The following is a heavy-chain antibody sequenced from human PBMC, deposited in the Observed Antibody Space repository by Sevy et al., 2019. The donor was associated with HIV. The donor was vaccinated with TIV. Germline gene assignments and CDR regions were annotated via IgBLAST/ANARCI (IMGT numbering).Heavy chain of an antibody. J-gene: IGHJ4*02. CDR2: MRSNDNGGAT. CDR1: GFTFGDYA. D-gene: IGHD3-22*01. Sequence: GGSLRLSCTGSGFTFGDYAMSWFRQAPGMGLEWVGFMRSNDNGGATEYAVSVKGRVTISRDDSKSIADMQMNSVKTEDTAVYYCTRGYDYDGSGYADYWGQGTLVTVSS. V-gene: IGHV3-49*03. CDR3: TRGYDYDGSGYADY.